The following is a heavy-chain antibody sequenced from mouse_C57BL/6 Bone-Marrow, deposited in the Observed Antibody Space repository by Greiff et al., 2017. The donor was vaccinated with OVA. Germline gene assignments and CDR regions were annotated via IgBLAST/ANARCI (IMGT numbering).Heavy chain of an antibody. CDR1: GYTFTDYE. Sequence: QVQLKESGAELVRPGASVTLSCKASGYTFTDYEMHWVQQTPVHGLEWIGAIDPETGGTSYNQKFKGKAILTADKSSSTAYMELRSLTSEDSAVYYCTRGYSNYYAMDYWGQGTSVTGSS. CDR2: IDPETGGT. J-gene: IGHJ4*01. D-gene: IGHD2-5*01. CDR3: TRGYSNYYAMDY. V-gene: IGHV1-15*01.